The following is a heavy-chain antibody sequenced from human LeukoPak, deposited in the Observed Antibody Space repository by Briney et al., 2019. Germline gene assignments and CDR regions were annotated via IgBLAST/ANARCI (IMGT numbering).Heavy chain of an antibody. D-gene: IGHD2-2*01. Sequence: GGSLRLSCVVSGFTFDDYAMHWVRQTPGKGLEWVSSITWSGGIIGYADAVRGRFSISRDNARNSLYLEMNSLKTEDTALYYCVKDSEESTSLDAAFDMWGQGTMVTVSS. V-gene: IGHV3-9*01. J-gene: IGHJ3*02. CDR3: VKDSEESTSLDAAFDM. CDR2: ITWSGGII. CDR1: GFTFDDYA.